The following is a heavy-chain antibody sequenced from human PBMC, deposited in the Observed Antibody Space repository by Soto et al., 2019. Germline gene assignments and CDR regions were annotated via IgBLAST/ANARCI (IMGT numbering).Heavy chain of an antibody. J-gene: IGHJ3*02. CDR1: GYTFTSYG. D-gene: IGHD3-9*01. V-gene: IGHV1-18*01. Sequence: QVQLVQSGAEVKKPGASVKVSCKASGYTFTSYGISWVRQAPGQGLEWMGWISAYNGNTNYAQKLQGRVTMTTDTSTSTAYMELRSLRSDDTAVYYCARDRGLRYFDWSTADAFDIWGQGTMVTVSS. CDR2: ISAYNGNT. CDR3: ARDRGLRYFDWSTADAFDI.